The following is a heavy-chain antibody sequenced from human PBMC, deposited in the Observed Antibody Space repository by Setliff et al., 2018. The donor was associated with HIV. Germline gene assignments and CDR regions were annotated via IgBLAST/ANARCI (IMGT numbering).Heavy chain of an antibody. Sequence: ASVKVSCKSSGGTFNSYAIIWVRQAPGQGLEWMGGIIPGNGNTKYSQEFQGRVTMTRDTSISTAYMELSRLRSDDTAVYYCARSPRRELYNDLGGQGTLVTVPQ. J-gene: IGHJ5*02. CDR2: IIPGNGNT. CDR3: ARSPRRELYNDL. V-gene: IGHV1-2*02. D-gene: IGHD1-1*01. CDR1: GGTFNSYA.